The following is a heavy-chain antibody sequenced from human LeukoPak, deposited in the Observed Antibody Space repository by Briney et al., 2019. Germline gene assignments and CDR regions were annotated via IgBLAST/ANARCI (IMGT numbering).Heavy chain of an antibody. CDR3: ARGSVITLRPDY. CDR2: IYSGGST. J-gene: IGHJ4*02. D-gene: IGHD3-22*01. CDR1: GFTVSSNY. V-gene: IGHV3-53*01. Sequence: QPGGSLRLSCGASGFTVSSNYMSWVRQAPGKGLEWVSVIYSGGSTYYADSVKGRFTISRDNSKNTLYLQMNSLRAEDTAVYYCARGSVITLRPDYWGQGTLVTVSS.